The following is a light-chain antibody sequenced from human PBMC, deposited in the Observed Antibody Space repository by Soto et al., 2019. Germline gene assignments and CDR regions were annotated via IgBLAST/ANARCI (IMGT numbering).Light chain of an antibody. CDR2: AAS. Sequence: IQLTQSPSSLSASVGDRVTITCRASQGISSYLAWYQQKPGKAPKLLIYAASTLQSGVPSRFSGSGYGTDVTLTISSLQPEDFATYYCQQLNSYPLTFGGGTKVEIK. CDR3: QQLNSYPLT. J-gene: IGKJ4*01. CDR1: QGISSY. V-gene: IGKV1-9*01.